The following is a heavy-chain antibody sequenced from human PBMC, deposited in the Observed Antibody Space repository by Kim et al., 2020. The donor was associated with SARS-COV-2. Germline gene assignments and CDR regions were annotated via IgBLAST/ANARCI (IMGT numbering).Heavy chain of an antibody. V-gene: IGHV3-66*01. D-gene: IGHD3-10*01. CDR3: ASSKGTYLDF. J-gene: IGHJ4*02. CDR1: GFTDRITY. Sequence: GGSLRLSCAASGFTDRITYMSWVRQAPGRGLEWVALVYSDGSTFYADSVKGRFTISTDSFNTRLYLQMNSLRGEDTAVFFCASSKGTYLDFWGQGTLVTV. CDR2: VYSDGST.